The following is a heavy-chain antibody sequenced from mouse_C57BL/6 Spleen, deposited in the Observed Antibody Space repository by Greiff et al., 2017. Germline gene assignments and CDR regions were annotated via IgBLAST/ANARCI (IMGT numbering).Heavy chain of an antibody. V-gene: IGHV1-59*01. CDR2: IDPSDSYT. Sequence: QVQLQQPGAELVRPGTSVKLSCKASGYTFTSYWLHWVKQRPGQGLEWIGVIDPSDSYTNYNQKFKGKATLTVDTSSSTAYMQLSSLTSEDSAVYYCARRAIVTMGFADWGQGTLVTVSA. CDR3: ARRAIVTMGFAD. D-gene: IGHD2-5*01. J-gene: IGHJ3*01. CDR1: GYTFTSYW.